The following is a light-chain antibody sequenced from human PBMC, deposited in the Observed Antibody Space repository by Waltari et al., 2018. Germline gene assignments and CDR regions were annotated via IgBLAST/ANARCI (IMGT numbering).Light chain of an antibody. Sequence: CRASQNIRRNLAWYRQKPGQAPRLLIYGASFRATGIPARISGSGSGTEFTLTISSLQSEDFAVYFCQQYDNWPPITFGQGTKLEIK. CDR2: GAS. J-gene: IGKJ2*01. V-gene: IGKV3-15*01. CDR1: QNIRRN. CDR3: QQYDNWPPIT.